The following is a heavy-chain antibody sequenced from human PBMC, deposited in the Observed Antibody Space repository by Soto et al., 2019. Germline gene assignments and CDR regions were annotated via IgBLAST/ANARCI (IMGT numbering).Heavy chain of an antibody. CDR1: GFTFSSYG. V-gene: IGHV3-30*18. J-gene: IGHJ5*02. CDR2: ISYDGSNK. D-gene: IGHD5-18*01. Sequence: GGSLRLSCAASGFTFSSYGMHWVRQAPGKGLEWVAVISYDGSNKYYADSVKGRFTISRDNSKNTLYLQMNSLRAEDTAVYYCAKIGLRGYSYGPGDWFDPWGQGTLVTVSS. CDR3: AKIGLRGYSYGPGDWFDP.